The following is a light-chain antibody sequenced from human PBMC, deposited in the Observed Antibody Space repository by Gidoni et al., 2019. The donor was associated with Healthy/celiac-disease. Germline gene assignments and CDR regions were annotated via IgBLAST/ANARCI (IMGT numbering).Light chain of an antibody. CDR2: EDS. J-gene: IGLJ2*01. CDR3: YSTDSSGNHREV. CDR1: ALPKNY. V-gene: IGLV3-10*01. Sequence: SYELTQPPSVSVSPGQTARITCSGDALPKNYAYWYQQKSGQAPVLVIYEDSKRPSGIPERFSGSSSGTMATVTISGAQVEDEADYYCYSTDSSGNHREVFGGGTKLTVL.